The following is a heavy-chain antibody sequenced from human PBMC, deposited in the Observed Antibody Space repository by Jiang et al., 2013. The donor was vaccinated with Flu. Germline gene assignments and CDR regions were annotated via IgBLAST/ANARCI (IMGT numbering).Heavy chain of an antibody. CDR1: GYSTSSGYF. CDR3: ARLGGVRTAVGWIPQVIDY. J-gene: IGHJ4*02. Sequence: GPGLVKPSETLSLTCAVSGYSTSSGYFWGWIRQPPGRGLECIGNFYHAGSSDYNPSLNSRVTESVDTSKNQFSLKLSSVTAADTAVYYCARLGGVRTAVGWIPQVIDYWGQGILVAVSS. CDR2: FYHAGSS. D-gene: IGHD3-16*01. V-gene: IGHV4-38-2*01.